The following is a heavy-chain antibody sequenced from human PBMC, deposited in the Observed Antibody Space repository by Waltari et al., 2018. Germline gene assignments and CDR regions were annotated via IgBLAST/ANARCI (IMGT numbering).Heavy chain of an antibody. Sequence: EVQLVESGGGLVKPGGSLRLSCAASGFTFSSYSMNWVRQAPGKGLEWVSSISSSSSYIYYADSVKCRFDISRDNAKNSLYLQRNSLRAEYTAVYYCARDGGYDDSGLYYYGMDVWGQGTTVTVSS. CDR1: GFTFSSYS. V-gene: IGHV3-21*01. J-gene: IGHJ6*02. CDR3: ARDGGYDDSGLYYYGMDV. CDR2: ISSSSSYI. D-gene: IGHD5-12*01.